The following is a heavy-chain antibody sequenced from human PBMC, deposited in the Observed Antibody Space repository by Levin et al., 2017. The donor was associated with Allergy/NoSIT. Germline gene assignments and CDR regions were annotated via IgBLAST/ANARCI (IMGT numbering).Heavy chain of an antibody. CDR2: IYPGDSDT. Sequence: KSGESLKISCKGSGYIFTSYWIAWVRQMPGKGLEWMGIIYPGDSDTRYSPSFQGQVTISADKSTSTAYLQWYSLKASDTAIYYCTRQDGSSLNWFDPWGQGTLVTVSS. V-gene: IGHV5-51*01. D-gene: IGHD6-13*01. CDR3: TRQDGSSLNWFDP. CDR1: GYIFTSYW. J-gene: IGHJ5*02.